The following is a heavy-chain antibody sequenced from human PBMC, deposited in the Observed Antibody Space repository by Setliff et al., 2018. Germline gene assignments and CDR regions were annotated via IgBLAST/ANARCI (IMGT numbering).Heavy chain of an antibody. CDR3: AHRSPRYGPGSYFDS. D-gene: IGHD3-10*01. Sequence: SGPTLVNPTPTLTLTCTFSGFSLSTNGMGVGWIRQPPGKALEWLALIYWDDDKRYRPXXXXXXXXXXXXXXXXXVXXXINMDPVDTATYYCAHRSPRYGPGSYFDSWGQGTLVTVSS. CDR1: GFSLSTNGMG. V-gene: IGHV2-5*02. CDR2: IYWDDDK. J-gene: IGHJ4*02.